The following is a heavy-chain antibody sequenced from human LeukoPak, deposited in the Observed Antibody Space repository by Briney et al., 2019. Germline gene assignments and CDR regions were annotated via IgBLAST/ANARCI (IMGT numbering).Heavy chain of an antibody. V-gene: IGHV4-34*01. CDR3: AADPDYGGLDY. Sequence: KPSETLSLTCAVYGGSFSGYYWSWIRQPPGKGLEWIGEINHSGSTNYNPSLKSRVTISVDTSKNQFSLKLSSVTAADTAVYYCAADPDYGGLDYWGQGTLVTVSS. CDR2: INHSGST. CDR1: GGSFSGYY. J-gene: IGHJ4*02. D-gene: IGHD4-23*01.